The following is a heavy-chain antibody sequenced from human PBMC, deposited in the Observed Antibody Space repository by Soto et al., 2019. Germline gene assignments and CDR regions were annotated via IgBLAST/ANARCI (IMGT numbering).Heavy chain of an antibody. D-gene: IGHD3-3*01. CDR3: ARVFHDFWSGYQYGMDV. V-gene: IGHV6-1*01. Sequence: SQTLSLTCAISGDSVSSSSTTWSWIRQSPSRGLEWLGRTYYRSKWYNDYAISVKGRITINPDTSKNQFSLELYSVTPEDTAVYYCARVFHDFWSGYQYGMDVCGQGTTVTVSS. J-gene: IGHJ6*02. CDR1: GDSVSSSSTT. CDR2: TYYRSKWYN.